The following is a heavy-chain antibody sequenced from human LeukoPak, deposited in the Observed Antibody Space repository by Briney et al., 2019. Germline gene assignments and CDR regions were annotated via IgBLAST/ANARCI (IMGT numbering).Heavy chain of an antibody. CDR3: AKGECYYDSSGFDAFDI. J-gene: IGHJ3*02. CDR2: IYGAGSTT. Sequence: GGSLRLSCVASGLTFGSYAMNWVRQAPGKGLEWVSSIYGAGSTTYYADSVKGRFTISRDNSKGTLYLQMNSLRAEDTAVYYCAKGECYYDSSGFDAFDIWGQGTMVTVSS. D-gene: IGHD3-22*01. V-gene: IGHV3-23*01. CDR1: GLTFGSYA.